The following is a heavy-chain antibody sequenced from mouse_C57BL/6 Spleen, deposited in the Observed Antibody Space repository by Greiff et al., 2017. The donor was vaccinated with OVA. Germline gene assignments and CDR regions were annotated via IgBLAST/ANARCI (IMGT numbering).Heavy chain of an antibody. J-gene: IGHJ2*01. V-gene: IGHV5-17*01. CDR1: GFTFSDYG. CDR2: ISSGSSTI. CDR3: ARGYYFDY. Sequence: EVKLQESGGGLVKPGGSLKLSCAASGFTFSDYGMHWVRQAPEKGLEWVAYISSGSSTIYYADTVTGRFTISRDNAKNTLFLQMTSLRSEDTAMYYCARGYYFDYWGQGTTLTVSS.